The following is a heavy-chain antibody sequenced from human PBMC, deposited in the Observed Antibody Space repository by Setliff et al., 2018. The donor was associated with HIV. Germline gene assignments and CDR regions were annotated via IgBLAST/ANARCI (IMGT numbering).Heavy chain of an antibody. CDR3: ARYYVDGYNPDYFDY. CDR1: GNSLTGSS. J-gene: IGHJ4*02. Sequence: ASVKVSCKVSGNSLTGSSMHWVRQAPGKGLEWMGGFDPEDGETIYAQKFQGRVTMTEDTSTYTAYMELSSLRSEDTAVYYCARYYVDGYNPDYFDYWGQGTLVTVSS. CDR2: FDPEDGET. V-gene: IGHV1-24*01. D-gene: IGHD3-10*01.